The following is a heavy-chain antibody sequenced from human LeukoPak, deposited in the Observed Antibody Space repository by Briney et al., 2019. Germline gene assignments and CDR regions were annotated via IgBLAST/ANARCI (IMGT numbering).Heavy chain of an antibody. Sequence: PSETLSLTCTVSGGSISSYCWSWLRQPPGKGLEWIRYIYYSGSTNYNPSLKSRVTISVDTSKNQFSLKLSSVTAADTAVYYCASTLYSGSYYLTQLDYWGQGTLVTVSS. J-gene: IGHJ4*02. V-gene: IGHV4-59*01. CDR2: IYYSGST. D-gene: IGHD1-26*01. CDR3: ASTLYSGSYYLTQLDY. CDR1: GGSISSYC.